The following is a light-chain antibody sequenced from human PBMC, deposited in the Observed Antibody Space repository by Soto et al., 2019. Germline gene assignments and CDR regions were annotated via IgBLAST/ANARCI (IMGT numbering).Light chain of an antibody. CDR2: TTT. Sequence: DIQMAQSPPSLSASVGDRVTISCRASQTISSYLTWYQQTPGEAPKLLIYTTTRLQNGVPSRFSGSGSGTDFSLTITSLQPEDFATYYCQQTYSTPRTFGQGTKVEIK. CDR3: QQTYSTPRT. J-gene: IGKJ1*01. CDR1: QTISSY. V-gene: IGKV1-39*01.